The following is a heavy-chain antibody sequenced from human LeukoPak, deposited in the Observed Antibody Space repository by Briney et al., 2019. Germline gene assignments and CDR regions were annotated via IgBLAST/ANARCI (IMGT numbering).Heavy chain of an antibody. J-gene: IGHJ4*02. CDR3: ARGYSSSSLLLSLVFDY. CDR2: INHSGST. V-gene: IGHV4-34*01. D-gene: IGHD6-6*01. CDR1: GGSFSGYY. Sequence: PSETLSLTCAVYGGSFSGYYWSWIRQPPGKGLECIGEINHSGSTNYNPSLKSRVTISVDTSKNQFSLKLSSVTAADTAVYYCARGYSSSSLLLSLVFDYWGQGTLVTVSS.